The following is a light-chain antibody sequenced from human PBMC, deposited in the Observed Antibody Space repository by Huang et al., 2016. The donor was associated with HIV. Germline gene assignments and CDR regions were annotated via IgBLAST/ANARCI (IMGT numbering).Light chain of an antibody. V-gene: IGKV3-20*01. CDR2: GAS. Sequence: EIVLTQSPGTLSLSPGERAPLSCRASHSVSNIYLAWYQQKPRQAPRLLIYGASSRATDIPDRFSGSGSGTDFTLTISRLEPEDFAVYFCHQYGSLPRTFGQGTKVEI. CDR1: HSVSNIY. J-gene: IGKJ1*01. CDR3: HQYGSLPRT.